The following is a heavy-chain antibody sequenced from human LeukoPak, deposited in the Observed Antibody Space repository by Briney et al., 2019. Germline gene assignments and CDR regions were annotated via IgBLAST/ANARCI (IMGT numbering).Heavy chain of an antibody. Sequence: ASVQVSCNSSGYPFTAYYMHWARQAPGPGLEGMGWITPNSGGTNYAQKFQGRVTMTRDTSISTAYMELSRLRSDDTAVYYCARETYYYGSGSSYYFDYWGQGTLVTVSS. D-gene: IGHD3-10*01. V-gene: IGHV1-2*02. J-gene: IGHJ4*02. CDR3: ARETYYYGSGSSYYFDY. CDR2: ITPNSGGT. CDR1: GYPFTAYY.